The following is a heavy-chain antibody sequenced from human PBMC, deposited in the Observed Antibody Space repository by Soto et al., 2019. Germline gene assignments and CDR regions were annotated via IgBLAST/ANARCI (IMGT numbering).Heavy chain of an antibody. CDR1: GESINSDGYF. Sequence: PAETLSLTCRVSGESINSDGYFGSCIRQGPGKGLEWIGSIHHFGTTYYNPSLSSRLNMSMDTSKNQFSLNLMSVTAGDTAVYYCARVICASSICYFPAWFDPWGRGTLVTVSS. CDR3: ARVICASSICYFPAWFDP. V-gene: IGHV4-31*03. D-gene: IGHD2-21*01. J-gene: IGHJ5*02. CDR2: IHHFGTT.